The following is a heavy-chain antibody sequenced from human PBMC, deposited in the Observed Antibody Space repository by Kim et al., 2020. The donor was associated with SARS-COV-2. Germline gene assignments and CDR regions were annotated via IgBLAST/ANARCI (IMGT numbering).Heavy chain of an antibody. V-gene: IGHV4-34*01. CDR1: GGSFSGYY. J-gene: IGHJ4*02. CDR3: ARLYGGTRGFKEEDY. D-gene: IGHD2-15*01. CDR2: INHSGST. Sequence: SETLSLTCAVYGGSFSGYYWSWIRQPPGKGLEWIGEINHSGSTNYNPSLKSRVTISVDTSKNQFSLKLSSVTAADTAVYYCARLYGGTRGFKEEDYWGQGTLVTVSS.